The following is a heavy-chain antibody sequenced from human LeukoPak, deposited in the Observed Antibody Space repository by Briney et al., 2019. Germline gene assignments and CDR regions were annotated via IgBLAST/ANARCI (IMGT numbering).Heavy chain of an antibody. D-gene: IGHD3-22*01. CDR1: GFTFSDYY. J-gene: IGHJ4*02. CDR3: AKARMFLYYYDSSGYPFDY. CDR2: ISSSGSTI. Sequence: GGSLRLSCAASGFTFSDYYMSWIRQAPGKGLEWVSYISSSGSTIYYADSVKGRFTISRDNSKNTLYLQMNSLRAEATAVYYCAKARMFLYYYDSSGYPFDYWGQGTLVTVSS. V-gene: IGHV3-11*01.